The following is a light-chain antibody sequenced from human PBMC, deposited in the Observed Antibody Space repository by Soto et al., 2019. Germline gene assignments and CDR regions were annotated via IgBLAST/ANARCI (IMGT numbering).Light chain of an antibody. CDR2: GAS. CDR3: QQYGSSFMYT. J-gene: IGKJ2*01. Sequence: EIVLTQSPGTLSLSPGERATLSCRASQSVSSSYLAWYQQKPGQAPRLLIYGASSRATGIPDRFSGSGFGTDFTLTISRLEPEDFAVYYCQQYGSSFMYTFGQGTKLEIK. CDR1: QSVSSSY. V-gene: IGKV3-20*01.